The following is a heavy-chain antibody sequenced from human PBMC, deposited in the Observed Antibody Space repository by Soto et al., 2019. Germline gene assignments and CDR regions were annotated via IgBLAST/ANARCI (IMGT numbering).Heavy chain of an antibody. J-gene: IGHJ4*02. Sequence: EVQLVESGGGLVKPGGSLRLSCQATGSGSNKGGLAGAARAPGRGWRGVGGIKTGVAGGTTDYSAPVQGRFTISRDDSKNTVYLQMNSLKTEDTAVYYCTTDSTQTFCDGGPCYSVQTKIHDSWGQGTLVTVSS. D-gene: IGHD2-15*01. CDR1: GSGSNKGG. V-gene: IGHV3-15*01. CDR2: IKTGVAGGTT. CDR3: TTDSTQTFCDGGPCYSVQTKIHDS.